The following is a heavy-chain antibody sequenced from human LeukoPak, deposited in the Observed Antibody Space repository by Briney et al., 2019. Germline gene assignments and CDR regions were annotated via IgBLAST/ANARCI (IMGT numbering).Heavy chain of an antibody. V-gene: IGHV1-69*01. Sequence: ASVKVSCKASGGTFSSYAISWVRQAPGQGLEWMGGIIPIFGTANYAQKFQGRVTITADESTSTAYMELSSLRSEDTAVYYCARDRVLNCSSTSCYSYYYYYYMDVWGKRTTVTVSS. CDR2: IIPIFGTA. CDR1: GGTFSSYA. D-gene: IGHD2-2*01. CDR3: ARDRVLNCSSTSCYSYYYYYYMDV. J-gene: IGHJ6*03.